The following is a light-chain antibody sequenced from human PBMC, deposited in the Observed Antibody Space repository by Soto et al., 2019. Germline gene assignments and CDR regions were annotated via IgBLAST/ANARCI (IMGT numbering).Light chain of an antibody. Sequence: EMVMTQSPATLSVSPGERATLSCRASQSVGSNLAWYQQKPGQSPRLLIYGASTRATGIPARFSGSGSGTEFTLTISGLQSEDFAVYYCQQSDNWPYTFGHGTKLEIK. CDR3: QQSDNWPYT. CDR2: GAS. CDR1: QSVGSN. V-gene: IGKV3-15*01. J-gene: IGKJ2*01.